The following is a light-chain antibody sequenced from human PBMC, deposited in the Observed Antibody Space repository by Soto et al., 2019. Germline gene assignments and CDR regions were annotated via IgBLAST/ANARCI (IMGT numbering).Light chain of an antibody. CDR1: RSNIGSNT. J-gene: IGLJ2*01. V-gene: IGLV1-44*01. CDR2: TDD. Sequence: QAVVTQPPSASGTPGQRVTISCSGSRSNIGSNTVNWYQQVPGTAPTLLIYTDDQRPSGVPDRFSGSKSGTSASLAISGLQSEDDADYYCAAWDDSLDALVFGGGTQLTVL. CDR3: AAWDDSLDALV.